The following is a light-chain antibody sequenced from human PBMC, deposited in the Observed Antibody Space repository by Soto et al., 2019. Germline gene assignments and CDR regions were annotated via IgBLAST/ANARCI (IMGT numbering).Light chain of an antibody. J-gene: IGKJ1*01. CDR3: LQYYDYRT. CDR1: QSINSL. CDR2: KAS. V-gene: IGKV1-5*03. Sequence: DIQMTHSPSTLSASVGDRVTITCRASQSINSLLAWFQQKPGKAPEILIYKASSLESGVPSRFSGSGSGTEFTLTISSLQPDDSATYYCLQYYDYRTFGQGTKV.